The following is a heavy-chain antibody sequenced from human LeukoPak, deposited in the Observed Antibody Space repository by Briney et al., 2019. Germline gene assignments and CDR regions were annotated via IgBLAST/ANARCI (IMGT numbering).Heavy chain of an antibody. CDR1: GGTFSSYA. V-gene: IGHV1-69*04. D-gene: IGHD1-26*01. Sequence: ASVKVSCKASGGTFSSYAVSWVRQAPGQGLEWMGRIIPILGIANYAQKFQGRVTITADKSTSTAYMELSSLRSEDTAVYYCARGIVGATTLRFDYWGQGTLVTVSS. CDR2: IIPILGIA. CDR3: ARGIVGATTLRFDY. J-gene: IGHJ4*02.